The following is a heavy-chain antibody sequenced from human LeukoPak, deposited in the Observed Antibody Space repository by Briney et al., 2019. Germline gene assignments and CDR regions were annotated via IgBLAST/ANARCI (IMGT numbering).Heavy chain of an antibody. CDR2: ISSSSSYI. D-gene: IGHD2-8*01. CDR3: AREDRVYNWFDP. V-gene: IGHV3-21*01. CDR1: GFTFSSYT. J-gene: IGHJ5*02. Sequence: GGSLRLSCAASGFTFSSYTMNWVRQAPGKGLEWVSSISSSSSYIFYADSVKDRFTISRDNAKNSLYLQMSSLRAEDTALYYCAREDRVYNWFDPWGQGTLVTVSS.